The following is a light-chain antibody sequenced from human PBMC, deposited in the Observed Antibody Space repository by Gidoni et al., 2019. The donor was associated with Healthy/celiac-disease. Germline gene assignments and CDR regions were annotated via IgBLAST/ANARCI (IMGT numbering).Light chain of an antibody. V-gene: IGKV1-33*01. J-gene: IGKJ4*01. CDR1: QDISNY. CDR2: DAS. Sequence: DIQMTQSPSSLSASVGVRVTITCQASQDISNYLNWYQQKPGKAPKLLIYDASNLETGVPSRFSGSGSGTDFTFTISSLQPEDIATYYCQQYDNLLLFGGGTKVEIK. CDR3: QQYDNLLL.